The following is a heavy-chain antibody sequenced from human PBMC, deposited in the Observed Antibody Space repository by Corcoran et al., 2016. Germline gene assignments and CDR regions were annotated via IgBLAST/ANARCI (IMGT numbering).Heavy chain of an antibody. CDR1: GFTFDDYG. Sequence: EVQLVESGGGVVRPGGSLRLSCAASGFTFDDYGMSWVRQAPGKGLEWVSGINWNGGSTGYADSVKGRFTISRDNAKNSLYLQMNSLRAEDTALYYCARGLFLPGSSGHDAFDIWGQGTMVTVSS. CDR3: ARGLFLPGSSGHDAFDI. V-gene: IGHV3-20*04. D-gene: IGHD3-22*01. J-gene: IGHJ3*02. CDR2: INWNGGST.